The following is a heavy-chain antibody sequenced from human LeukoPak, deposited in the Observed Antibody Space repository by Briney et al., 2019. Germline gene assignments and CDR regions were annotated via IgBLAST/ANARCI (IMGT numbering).Heavy chain of an antibody. D-gene: IGHD2-2*01. CDR1: GFTFSSYE. Sequence: PGGSLRLSCAVSGFTFSSYEMIWVRQAPGKGLEWLSYIGSSGSTKYYADSVKGRFTISRDNAENSLYLQMNSLRAEDTAVYYCATYCSSTSCYRTRYMDVWGQGATVTVSS. CDR3: ATYCSSTSCYRTRYMDV. V-gene: IGHV3-48*03. J-gene: IGHJ6*02. CDR2: IGSSGSTK.